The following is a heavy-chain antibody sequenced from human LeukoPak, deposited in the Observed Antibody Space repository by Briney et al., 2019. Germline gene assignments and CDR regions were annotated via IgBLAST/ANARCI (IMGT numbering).Heavy chain of an antibody. CDR3: ARDGPRDAFDI. CDR1: GGSISSGGYY. J-gene: IGHJ3*02. V-gene: IGHV4-31*03. Sequence: KPSETLSLTCTVSGGSISSGGYYWSWIRQHPGKGLEWIGYIYYSGSTYYNPSLKSRVTISVDTSKNQFSLKLSSVTAADTAVYYCARDGPRDAFDIWGHGTMVTVSS. CDR2: IYYSGST.